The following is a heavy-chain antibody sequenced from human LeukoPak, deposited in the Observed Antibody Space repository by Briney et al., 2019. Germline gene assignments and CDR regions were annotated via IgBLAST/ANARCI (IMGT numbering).Heavy chain of an antibody. CDR2: ISSSSSYI. J-gene: IGHJ4*02. Sequence: GGSLRLSCSGSGFTFSSYSMNWVRQAPGKGLEWVSSISSSSSYIYYADSVKGRFTISRDNAKNSLYLQMNSLRAEDTAVYYCARERGLAVTGYWGQGTLVTVSS. CDR1: GFTFSSYS. D-gene: IGHD2-21*02. CDR3: ARERGLAVTGY. V-gene: IGHV3-21*01.